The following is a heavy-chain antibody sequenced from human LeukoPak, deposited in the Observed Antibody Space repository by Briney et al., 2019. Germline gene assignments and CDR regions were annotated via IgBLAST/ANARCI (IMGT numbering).Heavy chain of an antibody. CDR1: GFTFSSYS. Sequence: GGSLRLSCAASGFTFSSYSMHWVRQTPGKELEWVSLISSGSNHIFYADSVKGRFTISRDNAKNSLYLQMNSLRAEDTAVYYCAREKAASGACDYWGQGTLVTVSS. D-gene: IGHD6-13*01. CDR3: AREKAASGACDY. CDR2: ISSGSNHI. J-gene: IGHJ4*02. V-gene: IGHV3-21*01.